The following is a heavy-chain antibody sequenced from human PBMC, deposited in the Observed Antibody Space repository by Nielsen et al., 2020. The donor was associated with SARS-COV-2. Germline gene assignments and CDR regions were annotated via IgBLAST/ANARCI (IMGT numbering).Heavy chain of an antibody. V-gene: IGHV3-64*04. Sequence: GESLKISCSASGFTFSSYAMHWVRQAPGKGLEYVSAIKSNGISTYYADSVKGRFTISRDNSKNTLYLKMNSLRAEDTAVYYCAKDISYYYYMDVWGKGTTVTVSS. CDR2: IKSNGIST. D-gene: IGHD3-3*02. J-gene: IGHJ6*03. CDR3: AKDISYYYYMDV. CDR1: GFTFSSYA.